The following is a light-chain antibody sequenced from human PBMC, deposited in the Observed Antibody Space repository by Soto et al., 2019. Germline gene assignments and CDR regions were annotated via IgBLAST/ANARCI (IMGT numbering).Light chain of an antibody. CDR2: GAS. CDR1: QSVSSN. J-gene: IGKJ1*01. Sequence: EIVMTQTPPTLSVSPGERATLSCRASQSVSSNLAWYQQKPGQAPRLLIYGASTRATGFPARFSGSGSGTEFTLTISSLQSEDFAVYSCQHYNNWPPNTWTFGQGTKVEIK. V-gene: IGKV3-15*01. CDR3: QHYNNWPPNTWT.